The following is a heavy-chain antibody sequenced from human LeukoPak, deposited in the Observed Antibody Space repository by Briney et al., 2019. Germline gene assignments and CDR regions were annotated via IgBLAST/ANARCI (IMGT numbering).Heavy chain of an antibody. CDR1: GFSFDDYA. J-gene: IGHJ6*03. D-gene: IGHD3-9*01. CDR2: ISGSGGST. V-gene: IGHV3-23*01. CDR3: AKAEDQLRYFDWLKTNYYYYMDV. Sequence: GGSLRLSCAASGFSFDDYAMSWVRQAPGKGLEWVSAISGSGGSTYYADSVKGRFTISRDNSKNTLYLQMNSLRAEDTAVYYCAKAEDQLRYFDWLKTNYYYYMDVWGKGTTVTISS.